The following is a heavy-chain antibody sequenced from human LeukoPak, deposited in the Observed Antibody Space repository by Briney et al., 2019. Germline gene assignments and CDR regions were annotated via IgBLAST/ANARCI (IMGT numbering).Heavy chain of an antibody. Sequence: SETLSLXCAVYGGSFGGYYWSWIRLPPGKGLESIGEINHSGSTNYNPSLKSRVTISVDTSKNQFSLKLSSVTAADTAVYYCARLPLYYDSSGYQDWGQGTLVTVSS. CDR3: ARLPLYYDSSGYQD. V-gene: IGHV4-34*01. CDR1: GGSFGGYY. D-gene: IGHD3-22*01. J-gene: IGHJ4*02. CDR2: INHSGST.